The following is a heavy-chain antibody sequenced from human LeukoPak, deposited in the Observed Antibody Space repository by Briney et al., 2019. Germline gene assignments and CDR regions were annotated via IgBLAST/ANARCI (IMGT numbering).Heavy chain of an antibody. J-gene: IGHJ6*03. D-gene: IGHD3-16*02. V-gene: IGHV4-59*08. Sequence: SSETLSLTCTVSGGSIGTYYWSWIRQSPGKGLEWIGYIYVTGARYNPYLQSRVTISVDRSRNPFFLKMSSVTAADTAVYYCARHIGGGIEDMDVWGRGTKVIVSS. CDR3: ARHIGGGIEDMDV. CDR1: GGSIGTYY. CDR2: IYVTGA.